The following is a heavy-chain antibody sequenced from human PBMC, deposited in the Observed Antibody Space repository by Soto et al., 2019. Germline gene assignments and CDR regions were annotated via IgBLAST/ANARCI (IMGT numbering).Heavy chain of an antibody. J-gene: IGHJ4*02. V-gene: IGHV4-39*01. CDR3: ARFYSSSWTVSLIDY. CDR2: IYYSGST. Sequence: SETLSLTCTVSGGSISSSSYYWGWIRQPPGKGLEWIGSIYYSGSTYYNPSLKSRVTISVDTSKNQFSLKLSSVTAADTAVYYCARFYSSSWTVSLIDYWGQGTLVTVSS. CDR1: GGSISSSSYY. D-gene: IGHD6-13*01.